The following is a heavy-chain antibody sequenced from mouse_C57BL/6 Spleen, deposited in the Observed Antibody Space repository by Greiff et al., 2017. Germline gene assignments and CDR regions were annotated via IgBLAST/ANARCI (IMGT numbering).Heavy chain of an antibody. V-gene: IGHV1-69*01. J-gene: IGHJ2*01. D-gene: IGHD2-3*01. CDR2: IDPSDSYT. Sequence: QVQLQQPGAELVMPGASVKLSCKASGYTFTSYWMHWVKQRPGQGLEWIGEIDPSDSYTNYNQKFKGKSTLTVDKSSSTAYMQLSSLTSEDSAVYYCARSEDGYYRYFDYWCQGTTLPVSS. CDR1: GYTFTSYW. CDR3: ARSEDGYYRYFDY.